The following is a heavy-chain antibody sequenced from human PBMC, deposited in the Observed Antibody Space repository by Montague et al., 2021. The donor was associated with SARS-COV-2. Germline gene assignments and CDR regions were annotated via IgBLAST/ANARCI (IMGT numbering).Heavy chain of an antibody. CDR3: ARVYRWYDNGLGLYDHLDG. Sequence: SETLSLTCTVSGGSISSYYWSWIRQPPGKGLEWIGYIYYSGSTNYNPSLKSRVTISVDTSKNQFSLKLSSVTAADTAVYYCARVYRWYDNGLGLYDHLDGWGQGTTVTVSS. V-gene: IGHV4-59*01. CDR2: IYYSGST. D-gene: IGHD3-10*01. CDR1: GGSISSYY. J-gene: IGHJ6*02.